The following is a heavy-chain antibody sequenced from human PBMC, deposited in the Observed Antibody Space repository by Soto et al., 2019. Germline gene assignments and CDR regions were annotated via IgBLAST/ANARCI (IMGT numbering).Heavy chain of an antibody. CDR2: ISAYNGNT. J-gene: IGHJ3*02. D-gene: IGHD6-25*01. CDR1: GYTFTSYG. V-gene: IGHV1-18*01. Sequence: ASVKVSCKASGYTFTSYGISWVRQAPGQGLEWMGWISAYNGNTNYAQKLQGRVTMTTDTSTSTAYMELRSLRSDDTAVYYCAGDRALLSGWQQMRAFDIWGQGTMVTVSS. CDR3: AGDRALLSGWQQMRAFDI.